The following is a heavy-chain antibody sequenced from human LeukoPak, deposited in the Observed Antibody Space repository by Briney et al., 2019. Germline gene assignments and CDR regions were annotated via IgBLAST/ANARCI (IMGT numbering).Heavy chain of an antibody. CDR1: GGSISSSSYY. Sequence: PSETLSLTCTVSGGSISSSSYYWGWIRQPPGKGLEWIGSMYYSGSPHYNPSLKSRVTISVDTSKNQFSLKLSSVTAADTAVYYCASQSSGSYFNCFDPWGQGTPVTVSS. V-gene: IGHV4-39*01. J-gene: IGHJ5*02. CDR2: MYYSGSP. CDR3: ASQSSGSYFNCFDP. D-gene: IGHD3-10*01.